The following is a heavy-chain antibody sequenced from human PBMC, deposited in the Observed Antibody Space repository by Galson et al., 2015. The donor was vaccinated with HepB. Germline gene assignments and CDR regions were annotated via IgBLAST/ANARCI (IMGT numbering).Heavy chain of an antibody. CDR2: MSSSTNYI. Sequence: SLRLSCAASGSIISSYSMNWVRQAPGKGLEWVSSMSSSTNYIYYADSVKGRFTVSIDNAKNSLFLQMNSLRAEDTAVYYCATNTPAAVMRASGMDVWGQGPAVTVSS. D-gene: IGHD2-2*01. CDR1: GSIISSYS. V-gene: IGHV3-21*01. CDR3: ATNTPAAVMRASGMDV. J-gene: IGHJ6*02.